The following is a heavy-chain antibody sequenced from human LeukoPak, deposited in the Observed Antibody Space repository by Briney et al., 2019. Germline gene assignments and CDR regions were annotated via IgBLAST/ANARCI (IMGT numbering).Heavy chain of an antibody. Sequence: PGGSLRLSCAASAFIFSTYEMNWVRQAPGKGLEWVASISSTSVFIYYAASVKGRFTISRDNAKNSLYLQMSYLRADDTAVYYCARVVGSAIRSGVDYWGQGTLVTVSS. D-gene: IGHD1-26*01. CDR1: AFIFSTYE. CDR2: ISSTSVFI. J-gene: IGHJ4*02. CDR3: ARVVGSAIRSGVDY. V-gene: IGHV3-21*01.